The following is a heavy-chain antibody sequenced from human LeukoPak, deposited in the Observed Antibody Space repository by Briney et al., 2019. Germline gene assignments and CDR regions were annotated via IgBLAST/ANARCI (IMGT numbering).Heavy chain of an antibody. CDR3: VKDLRRARGALDV. CDR2: ISNDGNKK. Sequence: GGSLRLSCTASGFTFRAYAMHWVRQAPGKGLEWVALISNDGNKKYYADSVKGRLTISRDNSKSSLDLQVNSLRVEDTAVYYCVKDLRRARGALDVWGQGTTVTVFS. J-gene: IGHJ3*01. V-gene: IGHV3-30*18. CDR1: GFTFRAYA.